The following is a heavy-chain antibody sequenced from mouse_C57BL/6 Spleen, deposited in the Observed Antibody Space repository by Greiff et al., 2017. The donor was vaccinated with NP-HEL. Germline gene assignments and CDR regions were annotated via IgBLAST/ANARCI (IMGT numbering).Heavy chain of an antibody. D-gene: IGHD2-1*01. CDR2: INPYNGDT. V-gene: IGHV1-20*01. J-gene: IGHJ4*01. CDR3: ARDGNLYYYAMDY. Sequence: VQLQQSGPELVKPGDSVKISCKASGYSFTGYFMNWVMQSHGKSLEWIGRINPYNGDTFYNQKFKGKATLTVDKSSSTAHMELRSLTSEDSAVYYCARDGNLYYYAMDYWGQGTSVTVSS. CDR1: GYSFTGYF.